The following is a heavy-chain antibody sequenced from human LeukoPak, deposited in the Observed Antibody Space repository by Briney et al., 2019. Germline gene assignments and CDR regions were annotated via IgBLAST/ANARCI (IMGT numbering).Heavy chain of an antibody. CDR1: GLTFSSYW. CDR2: IKKDGSEE. CDR3: AGGAGWLIDY. J-gene: IGHJ4*02. Sequence: PGGSLRLSCAASGLTFSSYWMNWVRQAPGKGLEWVTIIKKDGSEEHYVDSVKGRFTISRDNAKNSVYLQMNSLRAEDTAMYYCAGGAGWLIDYWGQGVLVTVSS. V-gene: IGHV3-7*03. D-gene: IGHD6-19*01.